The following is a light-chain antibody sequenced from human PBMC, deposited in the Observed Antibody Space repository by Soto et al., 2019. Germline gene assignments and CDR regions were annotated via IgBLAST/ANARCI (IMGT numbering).Light chain of an antibody. CDR2: DAS. J-gene: IGKJ1*01. CDR1: QSVGRY. CDR3: QQRSSWPRT. V-gene: IGKV3-11*01. Sequence: EIVLTQSPATLSLSPGERATLSCRASQSVGRYLAWYQQKPGQAPRLRIYDASNRATGIPARFSGSGSGTDFTLTISSLEPEDFAVYYCQQRSSWPRTFGQGTKVEIK.